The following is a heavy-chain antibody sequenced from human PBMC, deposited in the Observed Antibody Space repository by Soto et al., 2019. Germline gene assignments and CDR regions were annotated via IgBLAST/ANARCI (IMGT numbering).Heavy chain of an antibody. CDR1: GGSISSYY. CDR3: ARGANSDFWSGYSYYFDY. CDR2: IYYSGST. Sequence: SDTLSLTGTVSGGSISSYYWSWIRQPPLNGLEWIGYIYYSGSTNSNPSLKSRVTLSVDTSKTQVSLKLSSVTGEDTAVYYCARGANSDFWSGYSYYFDYWGQGTLVSVSS. D-gene: IGHD3-3*01. V-gene: IGHV4-59*07. J-gene: IGHJ4*02.